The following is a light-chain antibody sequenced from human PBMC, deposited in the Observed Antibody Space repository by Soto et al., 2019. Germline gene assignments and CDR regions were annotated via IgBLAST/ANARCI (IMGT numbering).Light chain of an antibody. V-gene: IGKV3-15*01. CDR1: QSVSSN. CDR2: GAS. CDR3: QHGYSTPLT. Sequence: EIPMTQSPATLSLSPVERSILPCMASQSVSSNLAWYQQKPGQPPRLLMYGASTRATGVPARFSASGSGTEFTLTISSLQPEDFATYFCQHGYSTPLTFGGGTKVDIK. J-gene: IGKJ4*01.